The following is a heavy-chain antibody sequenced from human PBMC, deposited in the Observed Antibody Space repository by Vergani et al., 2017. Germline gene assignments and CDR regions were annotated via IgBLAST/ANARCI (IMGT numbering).Heavy chain of an antibody. CDR1: GGSISSYY. J-gene: IGHJ5*02. CDR3: ARFLSQTRAITNWFDP. V-gene: IGHV4-59*01. D-gene: IGHD3-3*01. CDR2: IYYSGST. Sequence: QVQLHESGPGLVKPSETLSLTCTVSGGSISSYYWSWIRQPPGKGLEWIGYIYYSGSTNYNPSLKSRVTISVDTSKNQFSLKLSSVTAADTAVYYCARFLSQTRAITNWFDPWGQGTLVTVSS.